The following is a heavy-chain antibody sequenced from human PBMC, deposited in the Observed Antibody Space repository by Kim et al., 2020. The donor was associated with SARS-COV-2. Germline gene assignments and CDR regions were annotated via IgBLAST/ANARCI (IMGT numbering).Heavy chain of an antibody. CDR2: INHSGST. Sequence: SETLSLTCAVYGGSFSGYYWSWIRQPPGKGLEWIGEINHSGSTNYNPSLKSRVTISVDTSKNQFSLKLSSVTAADTAVYYCARARITIFGVVIPFDYWG. V-gene: IGHV4-34*01. CDR1: GGSFSGYY. D-gene: IGHD3-3*01. CDR3: ARARITIFGVVIPFDY. J-gene: IGHJ4*01.